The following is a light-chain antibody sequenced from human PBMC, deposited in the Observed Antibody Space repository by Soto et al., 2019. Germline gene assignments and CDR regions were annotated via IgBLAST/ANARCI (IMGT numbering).Light chain of an antibody. CDR3: QQYGASPIT. Sequence: EIVLTQSPGTLSLSPGERATLSCRASQSVRSNFLAWYQQKPGQAPRLLISDASNRATGILDRFSGSGSGTDFTLTISRLEPEDFVLYYCQQYGASPITFGQGTRLDIK. CDR1: QSVRSNF. J-gene: IGKJ5*01. CDR2: DAS. V-gene: IGKV3-20*01.